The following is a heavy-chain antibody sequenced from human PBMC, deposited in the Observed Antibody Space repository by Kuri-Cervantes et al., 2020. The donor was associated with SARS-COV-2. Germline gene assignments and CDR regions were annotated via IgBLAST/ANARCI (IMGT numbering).Heavy chain of an antibody. Sequence: GESLKISCAASGFTFSSYWMSWVRQAPGKGLEWVANIKQDGSEKYYVDSVKGRFTISRDNAKNSLYLQMNSLRAEDTAVYYCATGTYDFWRGYYAREFYMDVWGKGTTVTVSS. J-gene: IGHJ6*03. V-gene: IGHV3-7*01. D-gene: IGHD3-3*01. CDR3: ATGTYDFWRGYYAREFYMDV. CDR1: GFTFSSYW. CDR2: IKQDGSEK.